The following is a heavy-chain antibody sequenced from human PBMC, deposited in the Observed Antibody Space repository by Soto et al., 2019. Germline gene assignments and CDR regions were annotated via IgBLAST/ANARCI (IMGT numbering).Heavy chain of an antibody. Sequence: GGSLRLSCAASGFTFSSYDMPWVRQATGKGLEWVSAIGTAGDPYYPGSVKGRFTISRENAKNSLYLQMNSLRAGDTAVYYCATLLATSDAFDIWGQGTMVTVSS. V-gene: IGHV3-13*05. D-gene: IGHD3-3*02. CDR1: GFTFSSYD. CDR3: ATLLATSDAFDI. J-gene: IGHJ3*02. CDR2: IGTAGDP.